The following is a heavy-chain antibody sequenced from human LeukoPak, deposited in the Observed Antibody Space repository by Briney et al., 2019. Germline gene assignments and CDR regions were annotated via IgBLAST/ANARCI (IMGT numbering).Heavy chain of an antibody. J-gene: IGHJ3*02. CDR2: IYPGDSDT. CDR3: ARRYDAFDI. V-gene: IGHV5-51*01. CDR1: GYTFTSYW. Sequence: ASVKVSCKASGYTFTSYWIGWVRQMPGKGLEWMGIIYPGDSDTRYSPSFQGQVTISADKSISTAYLQWSSLKASDTAMYYCARRYDAFDIWGQGTMVTVSS.